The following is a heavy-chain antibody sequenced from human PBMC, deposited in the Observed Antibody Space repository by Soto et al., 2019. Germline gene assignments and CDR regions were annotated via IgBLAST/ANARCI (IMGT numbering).Heavy chain of an antibody. CDR1: GFTFSSYA. V-gene: IGHV3-23*01. J-gene: IGHJ6*03. CDR3: ARAANRYCMDV. Sequence: GGSLRLSCVGSGFTFSSYAIRWVPQAPGKGLEWLPAIGGSGETTYYADSVRGRFAISRDNSKNTVFLQMNSLRAEDTAVYFCARAANRYCMDVWGTGTMVTVSS. CDR2: IGGSGETT.